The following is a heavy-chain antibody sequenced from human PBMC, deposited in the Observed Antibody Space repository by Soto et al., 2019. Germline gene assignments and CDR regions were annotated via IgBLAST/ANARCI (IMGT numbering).Heavy chain of an antibody. CDR2: ISHSGST. V-gene: IGHV4-30-2*01. CDR1: GGSISSGGFS. Sequence: PSETLSLTCAVSGGSISSGGFSWSWIRQPPGKGLEWIGYISHSGSTYYNPSLKSRVTISVDRSKNQFSLKLSSVTAADTAVYYCARWFDPWVQGTLVTVSS. CDR3: ARWFDP. J-gene: IGHJ5*02.